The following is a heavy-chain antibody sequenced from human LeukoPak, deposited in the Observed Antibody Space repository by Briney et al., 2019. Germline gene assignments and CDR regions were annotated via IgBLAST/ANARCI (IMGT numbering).Heavy chain of an antibody. J-gene: IGHJ4*02. V-gene: IGHV5-51*01. CDR1: GYSFTSYW. Sequence: RGEALKISRKGSGYSFTSYWVDWVRQRPGKGLEWMGIIYPDDSGTRYSPSFQGQVTISADKSISTAYLQWSRLKASDTAIYYCARVAVDYGPPTSRFDYWGQGALVTVSS. CDR3: ARVAVDYGPPTSRFDY. CDR2: IYPDDSGT. D-gene: IGHD4-17*01.